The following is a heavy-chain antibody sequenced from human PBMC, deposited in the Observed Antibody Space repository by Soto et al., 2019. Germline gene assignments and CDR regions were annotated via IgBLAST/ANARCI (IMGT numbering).Heavy chain of an antibody. CDR3: ARAYQLLSSWFDP. CDR1: GGSISSGGYY. J-gene: IGHJ5*02. V-gene: IGHV4-31*03. Sequence: SETLSLTCTVSGGSISSGGYYWSWIRQHPGKGLEWIGYIYYSGSTYYNPSLKSRVTISVDTSKNQFSLKLSSVTAADTAVYYCARAYQLLSSWFDPWGQGTLVTVSS. D-gene: IGHD2-2*01. CDR2: IYYSGST.